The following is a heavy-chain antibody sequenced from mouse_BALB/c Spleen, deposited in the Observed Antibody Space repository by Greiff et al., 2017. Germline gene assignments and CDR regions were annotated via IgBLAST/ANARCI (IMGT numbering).Heavy chain of an antibody. CDR1: GFNIKDTY. CDR3: ARGVRGSY. CDR2: IDPANGNT. V-gene: IGHV14-3*02. D-gene: IGHD2-14*01. Sequence: EVQLQESGAELVKPGASVKLSCTASGFNIKDTYMHWVKQRPEQGLEWIGRIDPANGNTKYDPKFQGKATITADTSSNTAYLQLSSLTSEDTAVYYCARGVRGSYWGQGTLVTVSA. J-gene: IGHJ3*01.